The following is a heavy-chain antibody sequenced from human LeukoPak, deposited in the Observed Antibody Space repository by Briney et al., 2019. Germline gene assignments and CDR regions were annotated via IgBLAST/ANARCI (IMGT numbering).Heavy chain of an antibody. D-gene: IGHD4-17*01. CDR2: ISGSGGST. CDR3: VRGDTVTTDLDY. Sequence: GGSPRLSCAASGFTFSSYAMSWVRQAPGKGLEWVSAISGSGGSTYYADSVKGRFTISRDNSKNTLYLQMNSLRAEDTAVYYCVRGDTVTTDLDYWGQGTLVTVSS. J-gene: IGHJ4*02. V-gene: IGHV3-23*01. CDR1: GFTFSSYA.